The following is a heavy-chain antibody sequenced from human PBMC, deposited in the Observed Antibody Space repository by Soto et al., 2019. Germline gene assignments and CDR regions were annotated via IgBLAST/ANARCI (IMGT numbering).Heavy chain of an antibody. V-gene: IGHV3-33*01. CDR3: ARVLSTRRYSSKYLVADY. CDR2: IWYDGSNK. Sequence: GGSLRLSCAASGFTFSSYGMHWVRQAPGKGLEWVAVIWYDGSNKYYADSVKGRFTISRDNSKNTLYLQMNSLRAEDTAVYYCARVLSTRRYSSKYLVADYWGQGTLVTVSS. J-gene: IGHJ4*02. D-gene: IGHD6-13*01. CDR1: GFTFSSYG.